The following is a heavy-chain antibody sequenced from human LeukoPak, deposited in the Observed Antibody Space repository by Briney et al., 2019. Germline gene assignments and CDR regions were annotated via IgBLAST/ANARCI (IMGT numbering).Heavy chain of an antibody. Sequence: QPGGSVRLSCVASGLTFSENWMHWVRQAPGKGLAWVSHINRDGGLTNYADSVKGRFTISRDNARNTVYLQMSGLRVEDTAIYFCAREEYRLAEAGTSAFDLGGQGALVTVSP. CDR2: INRDGGLT. D-gene: IGHD6-13*01. V-gene: IGHV3-74*01. J-gene: IGHJ3*01. CDR3: AREEYRLAEAGTSAFDL. CDR1: GLTFSENW.